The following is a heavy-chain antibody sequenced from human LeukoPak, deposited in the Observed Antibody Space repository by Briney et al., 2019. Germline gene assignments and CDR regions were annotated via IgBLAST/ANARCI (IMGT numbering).Heavy chain of an antibody. CDR1: VYNFTSYG. CDR3: ARDYGSYYYGSGSYYV. Sequence: ASAKVSCKASVYNFTSYGISWVRQAPGQGLEWMGWISAYNGNTNNAQKLQGRVTMFTDTSTSTAYMELRSLRSDDTAVYYCARDYGSYYYGSGSYYVWGKGTTVTVSS. V-gene: IGHV1-18*01. D-gene: IGHD3-10*01. J-gene: IGHJ6*04. CDR2: ISAYNGNT.